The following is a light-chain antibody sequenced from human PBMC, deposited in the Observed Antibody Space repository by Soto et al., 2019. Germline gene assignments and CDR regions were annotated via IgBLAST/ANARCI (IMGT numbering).Light chain of an antibody. V-gene: IGLV1-44*01. CDR1: SSNIGSNT. J-gene: IGLJ1*01. Sequence: QSVLTQRPSASGTPGQRVTISCSGNSSNIGSNTVNWYQQLPGTAPKLLIYTNNQRPSGVPDRFSGSKSGTSASLAISGLQSEDEADYYCAAWDDSLTGYVFGTGTKLTVL. CDR3: AAWDDSLTGYV. CDR2: TNN.